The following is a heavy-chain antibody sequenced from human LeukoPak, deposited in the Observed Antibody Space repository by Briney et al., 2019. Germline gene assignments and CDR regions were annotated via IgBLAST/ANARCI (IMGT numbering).Heavy chain of an antibody. CDR3: AKDVGDY. D-gene: IGHD3-10*01. V-gene: IGHV3-23*01. J-gene: IGHJ4*02. Sequence: GGSLRLSCAASGFTFSNYALSWVRQPPGKGLEWVSAFSASGGSTFYAASVKGRFTISRDNSKNTLYLQMDSLRAEDTAVYYCAKDVGDYWGQGTLVTVSS. CDR1: GFTFSNYA. CDR2: FSASGGST.